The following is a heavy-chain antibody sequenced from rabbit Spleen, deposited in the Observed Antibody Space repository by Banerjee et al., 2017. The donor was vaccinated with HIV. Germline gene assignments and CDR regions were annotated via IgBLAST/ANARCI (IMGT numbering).Heavy chain of an antibody. CDR1: GFTLSSGYY. J-gene: IGHJ4*01. Sequence: QEQLVESGGGLVQPEGSLTLTCKASGFTLSSGYYMCWGRQAPGKGLEWIASIYTGSSGGTYYASWAEGRFTISSHDAQNTLYLQLNSLTAADTATYFCVREAGYGGYGDANLWGQGTLVTVS. D-gene: IGHD6-1*01. CDR2: IYTGSSGGT. V-gene: IGHV1S45*01. CDR3: VREAGYGGYGDANL.